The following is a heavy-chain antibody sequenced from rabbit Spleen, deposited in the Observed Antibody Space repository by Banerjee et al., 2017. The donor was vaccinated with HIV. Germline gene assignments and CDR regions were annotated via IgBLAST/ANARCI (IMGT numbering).Heavy chain of an antibody. CDR1: GFSFSIYYY. J-gene: IGHJ6*01. CDR2: IYIGNGNT. D-gene: IGHD1-1*01. CDR3: VGTSNGDSGSFL. V-gene: IGHV1S45*01. Sequence: QEQLEESGGGLVQPEGSLTLTCTASGFSFSIYYYMCWVRQAPGKGLEWIACIYIGNGNTYYASWAKGRFTISKTSSTTVTLEMTSLTAADTATYFSVGTSNGDSGSFLWGPGTLVTVS.